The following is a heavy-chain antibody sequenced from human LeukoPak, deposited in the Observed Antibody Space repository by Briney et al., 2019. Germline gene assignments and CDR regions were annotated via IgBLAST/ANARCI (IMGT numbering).Heavy chain of an antibody. J-gene: IGHJ4*02. V-gene: IGHV4-4*02. CDR3: ARARRAVAGPFDY. CDR1: GGSISSSNR. D-gene: IGHD6-19*01. CDR2: IYHSGST. Sequence: SETLSLTCAVSGGSISSSNRWSWVRQPPGKGLEWIGEIYHSGSTNYNPSLKSRVTISVDKSKNQFSLKLSSVTAADTAVYYCARARRAVAGPFDYWGQGTLVTVSS.